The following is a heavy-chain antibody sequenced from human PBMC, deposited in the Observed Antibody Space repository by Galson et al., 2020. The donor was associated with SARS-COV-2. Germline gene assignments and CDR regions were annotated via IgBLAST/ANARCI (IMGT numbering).Heavy chain of an antibody. J-gene: IGHJ5*02. V-gene: IGHV3-23*01. CDR1: GFTFSTFV. Sequence: GGSLRLSCAASGFTFSTFVMSWVRRAPGRGLEWVSTISATGGNKYYAGSVKRRFTISRANSRNTLYLQMNSMSVEDTATYYWSKDVGGSVVLITAARKSDENWLDPWGQGTLVTVSS. D-gene: IGHD2-8*01. CDR3: SKDVGGSVVLITAARKSDENWLDP. CDR2: ISATGGNK.